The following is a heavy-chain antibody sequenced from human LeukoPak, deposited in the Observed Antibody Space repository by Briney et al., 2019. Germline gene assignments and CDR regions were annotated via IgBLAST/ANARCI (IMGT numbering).Heavy chain of an antibody. CDR1: GFTFDDYA. J-gene: IGHJ4*02. V-gene: IGHV3-9*01. CDR3: ATDYDSSGLGLDY. CDR2: ISWNSGSI. Sequence: GGSPRLSCAASGFTFDDYAMHWVRQAPGKGLEWVSGISWNSGSIGYADSVKGRFTISRDNAKNSLYLQMNSLRAEDTALYYCATDYDSSGLGLDYWGQGTLVTVSS. D-gene: IGHD3-22*01.